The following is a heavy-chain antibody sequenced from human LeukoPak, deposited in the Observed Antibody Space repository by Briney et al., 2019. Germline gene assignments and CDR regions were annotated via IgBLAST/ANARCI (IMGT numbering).Heavy chain of an antibody. V-gene: IGHV1-8*03. CDR2: MNTNSGNT. CDR1: GYTFTIYD. Sequence: ASVKVSCKASGYTFTIYDINRVREDTGQGLEWMGWMNTNSGNTGYAQKFQGRVTITRNTSISTAYMALDRLRTGDTAVYYGAKVCRGGLPAAPYDCFDSWGQGTLVTVSS. CDR3: AKVCRGGLPAAPYDCFDS. D-gene: IGHD2-2*01. J-gene: IGHJ5*01.